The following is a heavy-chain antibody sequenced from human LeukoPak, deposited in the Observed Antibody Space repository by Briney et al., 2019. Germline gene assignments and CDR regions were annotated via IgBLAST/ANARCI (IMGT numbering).Heavy chain of an antibody. V-gene: IGHV3-53*01. CDR2: IYSGGST. J-gene: IGHJ4*02. D-gene: IGHD1-14*01. CDR3: ARDLAGISDY. Sequence: GGSLRLSCAASGFTFSSYGMSWVRQAPGKGLEWVSVIYSGGSTYYADSVKGRFTISRDNSKNTLYLQMNSLRAEDTAVYYCARDLAGISDYWGQGTLVTVSS. CDR1: GFTFSSYG.